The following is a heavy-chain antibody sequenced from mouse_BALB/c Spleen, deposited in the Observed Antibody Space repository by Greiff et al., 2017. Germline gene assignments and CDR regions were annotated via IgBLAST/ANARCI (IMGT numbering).Heavy chain of an antibody. CDR3: AKHEGGPFAY. Sequence: VKLVESGPGLVAPSQSLSITCTVSGFSLTDYGVSWIRQPPGKGLEWLGVIWGGGSTYYTSALKSRLSISKDNSKSQVFLKMNSLQTDDTAMYYCAKHEGGPFAYWGQGTLVTVSA. V-gene: IGHV2-6-5*01. CDR2: IWGGGST. CDR1: GFSLTDYG. J-gene: IGHJ3*01.